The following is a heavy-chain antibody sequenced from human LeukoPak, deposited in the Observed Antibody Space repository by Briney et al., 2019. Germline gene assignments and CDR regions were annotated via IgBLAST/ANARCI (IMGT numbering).Heavy chain of an antibody. Sequence: GKSLRLSCVGAGFVFSNHVIHWVRQAPGQGLEWVSMISYDGSGKHYADSVGGRLTISRDNSKNTVYLQMDSLTAEDTAIYYWARDLWGVAVAGAGKDVWGQGTTVTVSS. V-gene: IGHV3-30-3*01. J-gene: IGHJ6*02. CDR3: ARDLWGVAVAGAGKDV. D-gene: IGHD3-16*01. CDR2: ISYDGSGK. CDR1: GFVFSNHV.